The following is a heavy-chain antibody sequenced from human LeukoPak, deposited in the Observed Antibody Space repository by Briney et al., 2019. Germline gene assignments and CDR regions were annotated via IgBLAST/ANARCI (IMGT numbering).Heavy chain of an antibody. CDR1: GGSFSGYY. V-gene: IGHV4-34*01. CDR3: ARAYSGSSGVFEF. J-gene: IGHJ4*02. Sequence: PSETLSLTCAVYGGSFSGYYWSWLRQPPGKGLEWIGEINHSGSTYYNPSLKSRGTISADMSRNQFSLKLSSVTAADTAVYYCARAYSGSSGVFEFWGQGTLVTVSS. D-gene: IGHD2-15*01. CDR2: INHSGST.